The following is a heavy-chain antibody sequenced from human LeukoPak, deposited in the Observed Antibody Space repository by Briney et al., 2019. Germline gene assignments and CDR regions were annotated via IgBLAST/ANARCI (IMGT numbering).Heavy chain of an antibody. J-gene: IGHJ4*02. V-gene: IGHV1-69*04. CDR2: IIPILGIA. CDR3: ARDRDCVWGSYRYI. D-gene: IGHD3-16*02. Sequence: SVKVSCKASGGTFSSYAISWVRQAPGQGLEWMGRIIPILGIANYAQKFQGRVTITADKSTSTAYMELSSLPSEDTAVYYCARDRDCVWGSYRYIWGQGTLVTVSS. CDR1: GGTFSSYA.